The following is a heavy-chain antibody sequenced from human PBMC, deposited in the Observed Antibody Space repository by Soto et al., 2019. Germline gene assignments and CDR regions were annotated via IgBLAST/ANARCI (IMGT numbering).Heavy chain of an antibody. CDR3: ARRHKGRSYVYGMDV. Sequence: SLLVSCKASGGTFSSYSISSVLQDLGRRLEWMGGIMPIFGTSNYAQTSQGSVAITSDETTSTASIVLCSIRSADTTVYYCARRHKGRSYVYGMDVWGQGTSVTVSS. CDR2: IMPIFGTS. D-gene: IGHD3-16*01. J-gene: IGHJ6*02. V-gene: IGHV1-69*13. CDR1: GGTFSSYS.